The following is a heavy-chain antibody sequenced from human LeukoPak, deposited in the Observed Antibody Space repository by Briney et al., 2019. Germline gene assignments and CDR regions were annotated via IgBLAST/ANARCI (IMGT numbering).Heavy chain of an antibody. CDR3: AKDQSIEKWFSFHY. J-gene: IGHJ4*02. CDR1: GFTFSDYY. V-gene: IGHV3-11*01. Sequence: GALRLSCAASGFTFSDYYMSWIRQAPGKGLEWVSYISSSGSTIYYAVYVKGRFTISRDNSKNMIYLQMNSLRVEDTAVYHCAKDQSIEKWFSFHYWGQGTLVTVSS. D-gene: IGHD3-10*01. CDR2: ISSSGSTI.